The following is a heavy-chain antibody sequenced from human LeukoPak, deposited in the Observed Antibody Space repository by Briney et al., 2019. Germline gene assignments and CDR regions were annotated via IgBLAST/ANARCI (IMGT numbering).Heavy chain of an antibody. CDR2: INWNGGGT. V-gene: IGHV3-20*04. CDR1: GFTFSNAW. J-gene: IGHJ4*02. Sequence: GGSLRLSCAASGFTFSNAWMSWVRQAPGKGLEWVSGINWNGGGTGYADSVKGRFTISRDNAKNSLYLQMNSLRAEDTALYYCARGIGSYGFDYWGQGTLVTVSS. D-gene: IGHD1-26*01. CDR3: ARGIGSYGFDY.